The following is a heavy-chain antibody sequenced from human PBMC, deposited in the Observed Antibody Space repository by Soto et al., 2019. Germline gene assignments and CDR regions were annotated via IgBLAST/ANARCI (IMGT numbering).Heavy chain of an antibody. Sequence: SETLSLTCTVSGGSISSYYWSWIRQPPGKGLEWIGYIYYSGSTNYNPSLKSRVTISVDTSKNQFSLKLSSVTAADTAVYYCAGGAYGDLVGGFEPWGQGTLGNLSS. V-gene: IGHV4-59*01. J-gene: IGHJ5*02. CDR3: AGGAYGDLVGGFEP. CDR1: GGSISSYY. D-gene: IGHD4-17*01. CDR2: IYYSGST.